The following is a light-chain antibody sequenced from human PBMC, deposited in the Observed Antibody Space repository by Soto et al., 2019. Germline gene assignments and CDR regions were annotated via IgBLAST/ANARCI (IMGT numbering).Light chain of an antibody. Sequence: EIVLTQSPGTLSLSPGERATLSCRASQSVSSSYLAWYQQKPGQAPRLLIYGASSRATGIPDRFSGSGSGTDFTLTISRLEPEDFAVYYCQQYGSSGTFGQGTNLEIK. CDR3: QQYGSSGT. J-gene: IGKJ2*02. V-gene: IGKV3-20*01. CDR1: QSVSSSY. CDR2: GAS.